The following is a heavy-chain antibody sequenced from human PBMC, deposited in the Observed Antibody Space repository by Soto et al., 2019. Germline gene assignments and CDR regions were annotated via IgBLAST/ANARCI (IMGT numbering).Heavy chain of an antibody. CDR2: ISGSGGST. CDR1: GFTFSSYA. CDR3: ARPPSEYYYYGMDV. Sequence: GGSLRLSCAASGFTFSSYAMSWVRQAPGKGLEWVSAISGSGGSTYYADSVKGRFTISRDNSKNTLYLQMNSLRAEDTAVYYCARPPSEYYYYGMDVWGQETTVTVSS. V-gene: IGHV3-23*01. J-gene: IGHJ6*02.